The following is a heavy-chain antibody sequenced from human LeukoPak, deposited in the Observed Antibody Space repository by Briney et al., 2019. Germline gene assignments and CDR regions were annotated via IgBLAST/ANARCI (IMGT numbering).Heavy chain of an antibody. D-gene: IGHD6-25*01. V-gene: IGHV3-53*01. J-gene: IGHJ4*02. CDR2: IYSGGRT. CDR3: ARGAATAIDY. Sequence: PGGSLRLSCAASGFTVSSNYMSWVRQAPGKGLEWVSVIYSGGRTYYGDSVKGRFTISRDNSKNTLYLQMNSLRAEDTAVYYCARGAATAIDYWGQGTLVTVSS. CDR1: GFTVSSNY.